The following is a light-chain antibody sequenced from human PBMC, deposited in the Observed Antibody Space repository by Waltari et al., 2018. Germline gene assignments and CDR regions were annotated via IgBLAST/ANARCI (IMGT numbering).Light chain of an antibody. CDR2: EVN. Sequence: QSALTQPPSASGSHGQSVTISCTGTRGDVAPFDYVSWYQQQPGKAPKLIIYEVNKRPSGVPDRFSGSKSGTTASLTISGLRAEDEADFYCSSYAHSDKALFGGGTRVSV. CDR1: RGDVAPFDY. J-gene: IGLJ1*01. CDR3: SSYAHSDKAL. V-gene: IGLV2-8*01.